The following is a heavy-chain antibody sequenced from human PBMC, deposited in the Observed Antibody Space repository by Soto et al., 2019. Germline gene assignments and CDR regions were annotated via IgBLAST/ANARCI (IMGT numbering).Heavy chain of an antibody. CDR1: GFTFSSYA. V-gene: IGHV3-23*01. Sequence: GGNLRLSCAAYGFTFSSYAVSWVRQAPGKGPEWISSISGSGSTIYYADSVKGRFTISRDNSKNTLYLQMSSLRAEDTAVYYCAKVFYYYYSSRYDLFYYCGQGSLVIVSA. CDR3: AKVFYYYYSSRYDLFYY. J-gene: IGHJ4*02. D-gene: IGHD3-22*01. CDR2: ISGSGSTI.